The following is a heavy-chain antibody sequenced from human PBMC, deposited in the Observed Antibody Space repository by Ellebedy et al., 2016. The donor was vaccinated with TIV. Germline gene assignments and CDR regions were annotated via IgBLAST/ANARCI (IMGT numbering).Heavy chain of an antibody. Sequence: GESLKISCAASGFTFSDYYMSWFRQAPGKGPEWVSYISYGRNTIYYADSVKGRFTTSRDNAKNTLYLQMSSLRAEDTAVYYCARSANTYSYGDYWGQGTLVTVSS. D-gene: IGHD5-18*01. CDR1: GFTFSDYY. CDR3: ARSANTYSYGDY. J-gene: IGHJ4*02. V-gene: IGHV3-11*01. CDR2: ISYGRNTI.